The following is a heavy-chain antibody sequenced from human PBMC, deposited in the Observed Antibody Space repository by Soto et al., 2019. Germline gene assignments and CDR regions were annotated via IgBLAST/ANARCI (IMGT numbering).Heavy chain of an antibody. J-gene: IGHJ4*02. CDR3: ARSEMTYNWND. D-gene: IGHD1-1*01. Sequence: EVQLLESGGDLVQPGGSLRLACAASGFTFRCDAMSWVRQAPGKGLEWVSSISGSGEMTHYAESVKGRFTISRDNSKNTLNLQMESLRAEDTALYYCARSEMTYNWNDWGQGTLVTVSS. CDR1: GFTFRCDA. V-gene: IGHV3-23*01. CDR2: ISGSGEMT.